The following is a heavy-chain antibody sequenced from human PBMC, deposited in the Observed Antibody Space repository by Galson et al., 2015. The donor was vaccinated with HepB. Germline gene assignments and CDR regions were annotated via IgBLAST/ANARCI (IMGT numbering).Heavy chain of an antibody. Sequence: ETLSLTCTVSGGSIISSTYYWDWFRQPPGEGLQWIGTVSSSGSTYYNSSLKSRATTSVDTSKNQFSLKLSSVAAADTAVYYCTRHYLLGTTLLPFDYWGQGTLVTVSS. V-gene: IGHV4-39*01. CDR3: TRHYLLGTTLLPFDY. J-gene: IGHJ4*02. D-gene: IGHD2/OR15-2a*01. CDR1: GGSIISSTYY. CDR2: VSSSGST.